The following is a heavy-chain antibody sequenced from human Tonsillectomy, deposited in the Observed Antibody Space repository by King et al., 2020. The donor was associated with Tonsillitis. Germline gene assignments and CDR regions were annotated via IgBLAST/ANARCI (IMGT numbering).Heavy chain of an antibody. J-gene: IGHJ4*02. CDR2: ISSSSSTI. CDR3: ARPWSGYYDYFDY. CDR1: GFTFSSYS. Sequence: VQLVESGGGLVQPGGSLRLSCAASGFTFSSYSMNWVRQAPGKGLEWVSYISSSSSTIYYADSVKGRFTISRDNAKNSLYLQMNSLRAEDTAVYYCARPWSGYYDYFDYWGQGTLVTVSS. V-gene: IGHV3-48*01. D-gene: IGHD3-3*01.